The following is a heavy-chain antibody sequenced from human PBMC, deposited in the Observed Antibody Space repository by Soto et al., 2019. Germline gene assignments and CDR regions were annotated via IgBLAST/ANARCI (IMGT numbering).Heavy chain of an antibody. CDR1: GASISSSY. CDR2: VYHTGAT. J-gene: IGHJ4*02. D-gene: IGHD5-12*01. V-gene: IGHV4-59*01. CDR3: ARGGNRYSNVASGVGGFDY. Sequence: SETLSLTCTVSGASISSSYWSWIRQSPERGLEWIAYVYHTGATNYNPSLKSRVTISLDTSKGQFSLNLTSLTTADTAVYCCARGGNRYSNVASGVGGFDYWGQGSLVT.